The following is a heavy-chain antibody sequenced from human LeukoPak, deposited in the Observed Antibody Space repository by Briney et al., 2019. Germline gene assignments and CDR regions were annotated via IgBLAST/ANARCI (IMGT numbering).Heavy chain of an antibody. CDR1: GGSFSGYY. CDR3: ARVNLGYCSSTSCFYYYYGMDV. CDR2: INHSGST. V-gene: IGHV4-34*01. D-gene: IGHD2-2*01. J-gene: IGHJ6*02. Sequence: PSETLSLTCAVYGGSFSGYYWSWIRQPPGKGLEWIGEINHSGSTNYNPSLKSRVTISVDTSKNQFSLKLSSVTAADTAVYYCARVNLGYCSSTSCFYYYYGMDVWDQGTTVTVSS.